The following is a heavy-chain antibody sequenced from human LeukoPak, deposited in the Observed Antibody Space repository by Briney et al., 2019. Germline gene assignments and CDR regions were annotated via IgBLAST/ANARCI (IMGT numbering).Heavy chain of an antibody. CDR3: ARVGGTNYYYYGMDI. D-gene: IGHD1-26*01. V-gene: IGHV4-59*01. Sequence: PSETLSLTCTVSGGSISNYYWSWIRQPPGKGLEWIGYIYYSGSTNYNPSLKSRVTISVDTSKNQFSLKLSSVTAADTAVYYCARVGGTNYYYYGMDIWGQGTTVTVSS. CDR1: GGSISNYY. J-gene: IGHJ6*02. CDR2: IYYSGST.